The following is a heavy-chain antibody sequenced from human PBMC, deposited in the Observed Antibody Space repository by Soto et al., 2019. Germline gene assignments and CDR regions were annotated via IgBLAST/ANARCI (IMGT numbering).Heavy chain of an antibody. CDR1: GGSIRSSSYY. J-gene: IGHJ5*02. D-gene: IGHD6-13*01. Sequence: QLQLQESGPGLVKPSETLSLTCTVSGGSIRSSSYYWGWIRQPPGKGLEWIGSIYYSGSTYYNPSLKSRVTIPVDPSPTQFPLTLSSVTAADAAVYYCARWRQQPNGLFGPWGPGTLVTVSS. V-gene: IGHV4-39*01. CDR2: IYYSGST. CDR3: ARWRQQPNGLFGP.